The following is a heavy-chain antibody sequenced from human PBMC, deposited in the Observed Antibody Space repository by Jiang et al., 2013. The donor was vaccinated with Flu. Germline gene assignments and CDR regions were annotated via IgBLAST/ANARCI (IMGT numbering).Heavy chain of an antibody. J-gene: IGHJ4*02. V-gene: IGHV3-74*01. CDR3: AREYSSSSGRTFDY. Sequence: VQLVESGGGLVQPGGSLRLSCAASGFTFSSYSMHWVRQAPGKGLVWVSRINSDESSTNYADSVKGRFTISRDNAKNTVYLQMNSLRAEDTAVYYCAREYSSSSGRTFDYWGQGTLVTVSS. CDR1: GFTFSSYS. D-gene: IGHD6-6*01. CDR2: INSDESST.